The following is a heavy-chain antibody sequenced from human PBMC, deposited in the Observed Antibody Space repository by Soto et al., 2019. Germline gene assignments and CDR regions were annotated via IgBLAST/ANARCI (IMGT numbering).Heavy chain of an antibody. V-gene: IGHV5-51*01. D-gene: IGHD6-13*01. CDR1: GYSFTSYW. CDR3: ASPRLPRYSSSWYLAFDI. J-gene: IGHJ3*02. Sequence: LKISCKGSGYSFTSYWIGWVRQIPGKGLEWMGIIYPGDSDTRYSPSFQGQVTISADKSISTAYLQWSSLKASDTAMYYCASPRLPRYSSSWYLAFDIWGQGTMVTVSS. CDR2: IYPGDSDT.